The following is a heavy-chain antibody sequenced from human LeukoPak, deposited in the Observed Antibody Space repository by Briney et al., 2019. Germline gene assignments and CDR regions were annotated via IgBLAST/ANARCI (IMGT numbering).Heavy chain of an antibody. V-gene: IGHV3-43*01. CDR3: AKSPPDSGWENLIDY. D-gene: IGHD6-19*01. J-gene: IGHJ4*02. CDR2: ISWDGGST. CDR1: GFTFEDYT. Sequence: GGSLRLSCAASGFTFEDYTMHWVRQAPGKGLEWVSLISWDGGSTYYADSVKGRFTISRDNSKNSLYLQMNSLRTEDTALYYCAKSPPDSGWENLIDYWGQGTLVTVSS.